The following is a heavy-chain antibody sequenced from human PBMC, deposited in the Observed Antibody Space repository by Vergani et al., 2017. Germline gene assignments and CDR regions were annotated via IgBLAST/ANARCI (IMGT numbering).Heavy chain of an antibody. J-gene: IGHJ6*02. V-gene: IGHV1-46*01. CDR3: ASYHYYDSSGDRKYYYYYGMDV. D-gene: IGHD3-22*01. Sequence: QVQLVQSGAEVKKPGASVKVSCKASGYTFTSYYMHWVRQAPGQGLEWMGIINPSGGSTSYAQKFQGRVTMTRDTSTSTVYMELSSLRSEDTAVYYCASYHYYDSSGDRKYYYYYGMDVWGQGTTVTVSS. CDR1: GYTFTSYY. CDR2: INPSGGST.